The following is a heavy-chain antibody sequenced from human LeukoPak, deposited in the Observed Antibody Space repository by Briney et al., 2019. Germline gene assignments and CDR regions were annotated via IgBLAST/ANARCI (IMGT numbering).Heavy chain of an antibody. D-gene: IGHD2-2*01. Sequence: GESLKISCKGSGYSFTSYWIGWVRQMPGKGLEWMGIIYPGDSDTRYSPSFQGQVTISADKSISTAYLQWSSLKASDTAMYYCARPQTRRYCSSTSCSLDAFDIWGQGTVVTVSS. CDR3: ARPQTRRYCSSTSCSLDAFDI. CDR2: IYPGDSDT. J-gene: IGHJ3*02. V-gene: IGHV5-51*01. CDR1: GYSFTSYW.